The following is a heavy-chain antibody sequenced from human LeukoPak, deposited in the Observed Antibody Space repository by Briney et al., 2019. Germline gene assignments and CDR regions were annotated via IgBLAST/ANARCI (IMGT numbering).Heavy chain of an antibody. CDR3: AKVSSGYYYYFDY. V-gene: IGHV3-23*01. CDR1: GFTFISYA. Sequence: GGSLRLSCAASGFTFISYAMSWVRQAPGKGLEWVSAISGSGGSTYYADSVKGRFTISRDNSKNTLYLQMNSLRAEDTAVYYCAKVSSGYYYYFDYWGQGTLVTVSS. D-gene: IGHD3-22*01. CDR2: ISGSGGST. J-gene: IGHJ4*02.